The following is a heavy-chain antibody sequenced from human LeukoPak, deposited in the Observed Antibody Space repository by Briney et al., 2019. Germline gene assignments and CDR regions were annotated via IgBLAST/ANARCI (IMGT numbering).Heavy chain of an antibody. CDR3: ARETLAYCGGDCYFGFDY. V-gene: IGHV4-39*07. CDR2: IYYSGST. J-gene: IGHJ4*02. Sequence: SETLSLTCTVSGGSISSSSYYWGWIRQPPGKGLEWIGSIYYSGSTNYNPSLKSRVTISVDTSKNQFSLKLSSVTAADTAVYYCARETLAYCGGDCYFGFDYWGQGTLVTVSS. D-gene: IGHD2-21*02. CDR1: GGSISSSSYY.